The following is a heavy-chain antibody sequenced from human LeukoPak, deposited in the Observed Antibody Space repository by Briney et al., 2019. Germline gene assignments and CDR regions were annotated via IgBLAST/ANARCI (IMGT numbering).Heavy chain of an antibody. CDR1: GYTFTSYD. CDR2: MNPNSGNT. V-gene: IGHV1-8*01. D-gene: IGHD6-13*01. J-gene: IGHJ4*02. CDR3: ARTAAGDY. Sequence: ASVKVSCKASGYTFTSYDINWVRQATGQGLEWMGWMNPNSGNTGYAQKFQGRVTMTTDTSTSTAHMELRSLRSDDTAVYYCARTAAGDYWGQGTLVTVSS.